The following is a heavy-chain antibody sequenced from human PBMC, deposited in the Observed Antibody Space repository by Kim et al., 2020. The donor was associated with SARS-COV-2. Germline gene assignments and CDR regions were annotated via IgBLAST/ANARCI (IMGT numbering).Heavy chain of an antibody. D-gene: IGHD3-3*01. CDR3: ARGFFRNGLDV. CDR2: ISSDGSST. V-gene: IGHV3-74*01. Sequence: GGSLRLSCAASGFTFNDYWINWVRQAPGKGLVWVSRISSDGSSTNYADSVKGRFTMSRDNAENTVYLQMNSLRAEDTAVYYCARGFFRNGLDVWGQGTTVTVSS. CDR1: GFTFNDYW. J-gene: IGHJ6*02.